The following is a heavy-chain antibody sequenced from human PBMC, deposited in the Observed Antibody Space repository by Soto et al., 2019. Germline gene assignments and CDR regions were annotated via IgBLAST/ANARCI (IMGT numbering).Heavy chain of an antibody. Sequence: ASVKVSCKASGYTFTSYGISWVRQAPGQGLEWMGWISAYNGNTNYAQKLQGRVTMTTDTSTSTAYMELRSLRSDDTAVYYCARVSSGSDYYYYYMDVWGKGTTVTVSS. V-gene: IGHV1-18*01. CDR2: ISAYNGNT. CDR1: GYTFTSYG. CDR3: ARVSSGSDYYYYYMDV. D-gene: IGHD1-26*01. J-gene: IGHJ6*03.